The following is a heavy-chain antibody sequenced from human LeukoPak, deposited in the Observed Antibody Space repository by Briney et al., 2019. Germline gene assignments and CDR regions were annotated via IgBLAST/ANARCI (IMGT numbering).Heavy chain of an antibody. CDR3: TRDSSAHYFYYYYMDV. CDR1: GFPFGDYP. J-gene: IGHJ6*03. D-gene: IGHD6-6*01. V-gene: IGHV3-49*03. Sequence: PGGSLRLSCTASGFPFGDYPINWFRRAPGKGLEWVGFIRSKDYGGTTEYAASVKGRFTISRDDSKSIAYLQMNSLKNEDTAVYYCTRDSSAHYFYYYYMDVWGKGTTVIVSS. CDR2: IRSKDYGGTT.